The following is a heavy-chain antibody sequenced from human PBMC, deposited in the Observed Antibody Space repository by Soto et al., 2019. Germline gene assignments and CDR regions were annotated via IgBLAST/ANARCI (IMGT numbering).Heavy chain of an antibody. J-gene: IGHJ5*01. CDR3: ARDAHHGGLPAFGARQS. D-gene: IGHD3-10*01. Sequence: ASGKATCKASGYTFTAYVIHWVRQAPGQGLEWMGWINSNSGDTDYAQKFQGRVTMTRDTSISTAYLELKSLRSDDTAMYYCARDAHHGGLPAFGARQSW. CDR2: INSNSGDT. CDR1: GYTFTAYV. V-gene: IGHV1-2*02.